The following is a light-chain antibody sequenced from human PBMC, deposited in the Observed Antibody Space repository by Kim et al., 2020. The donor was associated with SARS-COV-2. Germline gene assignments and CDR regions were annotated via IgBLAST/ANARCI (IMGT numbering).Light chain of an antibody. Sequence: GQRVTIACSGSSSNSGSNTVDWYQQLPRSAPKLLISGSSQRPSGVPDRFSGSQSGTSASLAISGLQSEDEADYHCAAWDDSVNGVVFGGGTQLTVL. CDR2: GSS. J-gene: IGLJ3*02. V-gene: IGLV1-44*01. CDR3: AAWDDSVNGVV. CDR1: SSNSGSNT.